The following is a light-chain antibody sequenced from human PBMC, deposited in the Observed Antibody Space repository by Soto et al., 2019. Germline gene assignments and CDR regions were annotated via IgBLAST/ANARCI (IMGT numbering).Light chain of an antibody. CDR2: RTS. CDR3: QQRSTWPLT. J-gene: IGKJ4*01. Sequence: EIVVTQSPVTLSVSPGERATLSCRASQTISSTFLAWYQQKPGQAPRLLISRTSSRATGIPDRFSGSGSGTDFTLTIHRLEPEDFAVYYCQQRSTWPLTFGGGTKVDIK. CDR1: QTISSTF. V-gene: IGKV3D-20*02.